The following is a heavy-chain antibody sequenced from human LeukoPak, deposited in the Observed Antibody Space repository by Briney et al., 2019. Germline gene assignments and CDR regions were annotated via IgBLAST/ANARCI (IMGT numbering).Heavy chain of an antibody. CDR3: ARGGSCSSTSCYAILGFDP. D-gene: IGHD2-2*01. J-gene: IGHJ5*02. Sequence: SETLSLTCAVYGGSFSGYYWSWIRQPPGKGLEWIGEINHSGSTNYNPSLKSRITISVDTSKHQFSLKLSTVTAADTAVYYCARGGSCSSTSCYAILGFDPWGQGTLVTVSS. CDR1: GGSFSGYY. CDR2: INHSGST. V-gene: IGHV4-34*01.